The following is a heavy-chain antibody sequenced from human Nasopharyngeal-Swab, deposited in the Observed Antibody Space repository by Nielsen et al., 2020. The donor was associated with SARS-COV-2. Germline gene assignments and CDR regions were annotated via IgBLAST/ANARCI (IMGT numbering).Heavy chain of an antibody. J-gene: IGHJ4*02. CDR3: ARHSDVMGSVY. V-gene: IGHV5-10-1*01. D-gene: IGHD3-16*01. CDR1: GYTFTRYW. CDR2: IAPSDSTT. Sequence: KVSCKGSGYTFTRYWINWVRQLPGRGLEWMGRIAPSDSTTAYNPSFQGHVTISVDKSISTAFLQWNSLKASDSAMYYCARHSDVMGSVYWGQGTPVTVTS.